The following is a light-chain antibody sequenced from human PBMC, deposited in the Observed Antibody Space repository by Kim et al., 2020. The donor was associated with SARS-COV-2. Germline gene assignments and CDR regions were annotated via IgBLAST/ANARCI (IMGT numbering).Light chain of an antibody. CDR1: SSNIVLNS. CDR3: ATWDDSLLGHAV. J-gene: IGLJ3*02. V-gene: IGLV1-44*01. CDR2: SNY. Sequence: RVTRACSATSSNIVLNSVTWYQQLPGTPPRLLIYSNYQRLSWVPDRCSGAKSVTSASLSISGLQSEDEAVYYCATWDDSLLGHAVFGAGTQLTVL.